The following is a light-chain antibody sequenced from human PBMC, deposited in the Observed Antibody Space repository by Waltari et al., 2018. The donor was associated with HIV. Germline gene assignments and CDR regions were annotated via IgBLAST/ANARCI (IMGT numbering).Light chain of an antibody. V-gene: IGKV3-11*01. Sequence: VLTQSPATLSLSPGEGANISCRASPSVSSHLAWYQQIPGHPPRLLIYGTSNRAPGVPARFSGSGSGTDFTLTISSLEPEDFAVYFCQQRSDWPYTFGQGTKVEIK. CDR1: PSVSSH. J-gene: IGKJ2*01. CDR3: QQRSDWPYT. CDR2: GTS.